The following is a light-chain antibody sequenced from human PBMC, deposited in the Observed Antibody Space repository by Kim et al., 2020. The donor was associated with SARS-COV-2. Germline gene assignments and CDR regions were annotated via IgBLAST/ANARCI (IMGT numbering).Light chain of an antibody. J-gene: IGKJ4*01. CDR3: QQYNSYPLA. V-gene: IGKV1-5*01. Sequence: ASVGDRVTLTCRASQSISNWLAWYQQKPGKAPKLLIYDASSLGSGVPSRISGSGSGTEFTLAISSLQSDDFATYYCQQYNSYPLAFGGGTKVDIK. CDR2: DAS. CDR1: QSISNW.